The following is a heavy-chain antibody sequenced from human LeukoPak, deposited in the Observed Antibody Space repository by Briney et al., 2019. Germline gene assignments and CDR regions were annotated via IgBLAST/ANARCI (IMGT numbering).Heavy chain of an antibody. J-gene: IGHJ4*02. CDR1: GFTFGNYW. CDR2: IVDDRNEK. Sequence: GESLRLSCAASGFTFGNYWMNWVRQAPGKGLEWVANIVDDRNEKIYVDSVKGRFTISRDNVKNSLYLQMNSLRVEDTAVYYCARGRGIALWGQGTLVTVSS. V-gene: IGHV3-7*01. D-gene: IGHD6-13*01. CDR3: ARGRGIAL.